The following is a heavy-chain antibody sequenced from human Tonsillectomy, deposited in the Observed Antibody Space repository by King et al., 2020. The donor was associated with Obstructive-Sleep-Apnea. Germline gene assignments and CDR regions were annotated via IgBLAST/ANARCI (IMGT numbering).Heavy chain of an antibody. CDR2: ISTNGGTT. J-gene: IGHJ4*02. Sequence: VQLVESGGGLVQPGGSLRLSCSASGFTFSNYAMHWVRQAPGKGLEYVSAISTNGGTTYYADSVKGRFTISRDNSKNTLYLQMSSLRAEDTAVYYCVKLLRWRRTARPSGYSYSSDVFDNWGQGTLVTVSS. D-gene: IGHD5-18*01. V-gene: IGHV3-64D*09. CDR1: GFTFSNYA. CDR3: VKLLRWRRTARPSGYSYSSDVFDN.